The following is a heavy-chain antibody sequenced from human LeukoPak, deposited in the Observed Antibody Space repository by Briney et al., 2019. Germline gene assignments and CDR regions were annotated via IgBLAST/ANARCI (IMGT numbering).Heavy chain of an antibody. Sequence: GGSLRLSCAASGFTFDSYGMHWVRQAPGKGLEWVAVISYDGSNKYYVDSVKGRFTISRDNSKNTLYLQMNSLRAEDTAVYYCAKELRGGSIWRYYFDYWGQGTLVTVSS. CDR1: GFTFDSYG. CDR3: AKELRGGSIWRYYFDY. D-gene: IGHD6-13*01. V-gene: IGHV3-30*18. CDR2: ISYDGSNK. J-gene: IGHJ4*02.